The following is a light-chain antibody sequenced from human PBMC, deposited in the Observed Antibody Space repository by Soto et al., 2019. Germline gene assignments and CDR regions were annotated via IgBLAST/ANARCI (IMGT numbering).Light chain of an antibody. CDR2: DAS. J-gene: IGKJ1*01. Sequence: EIVLTQSPGSLSLSPGERATLSCRASQSVSFYLAWYQQKPGRAPRLLISDASSRATDVPDRFSGSGSGTDFSLTISRLEPEDFAVYYCQQYGDSPVTFGQGTKVDIK. CDR3: QQYGDSPVT. CDR1: QSVSFY. V-gene: IGKV3-20*01.